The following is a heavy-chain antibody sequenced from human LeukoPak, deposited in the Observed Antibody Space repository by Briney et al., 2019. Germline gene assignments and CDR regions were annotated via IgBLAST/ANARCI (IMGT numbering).Heavy chain of an antibody. V-gene: IGHV1-46*01. D-gene: IGHD6-19*01. Sequence: ASVKVSCKASGGTFSSYAISWVRQAPGQGLEWMGIIDPSVGSTSYAQKFQGRVTMTRDTSTSTVYMELSSLRSEDTAVYYCASGWNLVYWGQGTLATVSS. J-gene: IGHJ4*02. CDR1: GGTFSSYA. CDR2: IDPSVGST. CDR3: ASGWNLVY.